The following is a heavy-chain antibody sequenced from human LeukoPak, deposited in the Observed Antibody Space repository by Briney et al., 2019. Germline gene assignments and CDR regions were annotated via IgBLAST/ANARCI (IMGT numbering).Heavy chain of an antibody. V-gene: IGHV4-39*01. CDR2: IYYSGST. CDR1: GDSISSSSYY. Sequence: SETLSLTCTVSGDSISSSSYYWGWIRQPPGKGLEWIGNIYYSGSTYYNPSLKSRVTISVDTSKNQFSLKLSSVTAADTAVYYCARGDTAMAKDYWGQGTLVTVSS. CDR3: ARGDTAMAKDY. J-gene: IGHJ4*02. D-gene: IGHD5-18*01.